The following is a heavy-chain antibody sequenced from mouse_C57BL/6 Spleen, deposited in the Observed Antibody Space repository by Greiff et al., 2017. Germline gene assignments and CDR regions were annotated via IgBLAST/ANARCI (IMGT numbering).Heavy chain of an antibody. CDR3: ARPLYDWFAY. CDR2: INPSSGYT. CDR1: GYTFTSYT. J-gene: IGHJ3*01. V-gene: IGHV1-4*01. Sequence: VQLQQSGAELARPGASVKMSCKASGYTFTSYTMHWVKQRPGQGLEWIGYINPSSGYTKYNQKFKDKATLTEDKSSSTAYMQLSSLTSEDSAVYYCARPLYDWFAYWGQGTLVTVSA. D-gene: IGHD1-1*01.